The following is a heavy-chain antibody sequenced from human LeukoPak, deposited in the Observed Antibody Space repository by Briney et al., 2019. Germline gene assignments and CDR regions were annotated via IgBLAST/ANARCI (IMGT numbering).Heavy chain of an antibody. D-gene: IGHD6-13*01. CDR2: TYFRSKWYN. CDR3: ARGGAYSGSWNEAFYI. J-gene: IGHJ3*02. CDR1: GDSVSTNSAA. V-gene: IGHV6-1*01. Sequence: SQTLSLTCALSGDSVSTNSAACNWIRQSPSRGLEWLGRTYFRSKWYNDYAVSVESRITFRPDTSKNQFSLQLNSVTPDHRAVYYCARGGAYSGSWNEAFYIWGQGTMVTVSS.